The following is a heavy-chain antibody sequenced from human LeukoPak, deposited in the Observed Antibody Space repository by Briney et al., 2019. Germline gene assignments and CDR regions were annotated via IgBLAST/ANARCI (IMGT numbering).Heavy chain of an antibody. Sequence: NPSEPLSLTCTVSGGSLSRYYWSWLRPPARRGLEWIGRIYSGGSTNYNPSLKSRVTMSVDTSKNQFSLKLTFVTAADTAVHYCARDLDTSGWCNFDYWGQGALVTVSS. D-gene: IGHD6-19*01. CDR1: GGSLSRYY. CDR2: IYSGGST. J-gene: IGHJ4*02. CDR3: ARDLDTSGWCNFDY. V-gene: IGHV4-4*07.